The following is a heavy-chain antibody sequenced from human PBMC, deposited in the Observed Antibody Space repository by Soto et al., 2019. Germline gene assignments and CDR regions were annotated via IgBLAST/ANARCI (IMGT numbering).Heavy chain of an antibody. D-gene: IGHD5-12*01. CDR1: GGTFSSYA. Sequence: GASVKVSCKASGGTFSSYAISWVRQAPGQGLEWMGGIIPIFGTANYAQKFQGRVTITADESTSTAYVELSSLRSEDTAVYYCARARTRRGYSGYDRFDYWGQGTMVTVYS. J-gene: IGHJ4*02. V-gene: IGHV1-69*13. CDR2: IIPIFGTA. CDR3: ARARTRRGYSGYDRFDY.